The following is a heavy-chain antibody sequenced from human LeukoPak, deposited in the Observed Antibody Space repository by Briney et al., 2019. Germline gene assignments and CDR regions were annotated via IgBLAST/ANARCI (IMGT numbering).Heavy chain of an antibody. D-gene: IGHD5-18*01. CDR2: INPNSGGT. CDR1: GYTFTGYY. V-gene: IGHV1-2*02. CDR3: ARHLSGITGYTYGRGIDY. J-gene: IGHJ4*02. Sequence: ASVKVSCKASGYTFTGYYMHWVRQAPGQGLEWMGWINPNSGGTNYAQKFQGRVTMTRDTSISTAYMELSRLRSDDTAVYYCARHLSGITGYTYGRGIDYWGQGTLLTVSS.